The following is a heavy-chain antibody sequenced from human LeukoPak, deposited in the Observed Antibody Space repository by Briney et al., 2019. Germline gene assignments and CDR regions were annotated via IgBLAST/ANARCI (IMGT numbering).Heavy chain of an antibody. CDR3: ARQGQHDYVWGSYRFNDY. CDR1: GYSFTSYW. J-gene: IGHJ4*02. CDR2: IYPGDSDT. Sequence: GESLKISCQGSGYSFTSYWIGWVRQMPGKGLEWMGIIYPGDSDTRYSPSFQGQVTISADKSISTAYLQWRSLQASDTAMYYCARQGQHDYVWGSYRFNDYWGQGTLVTVSS. V-gene: IGHV5-51*01. D-gene: IGHD3-16*02.